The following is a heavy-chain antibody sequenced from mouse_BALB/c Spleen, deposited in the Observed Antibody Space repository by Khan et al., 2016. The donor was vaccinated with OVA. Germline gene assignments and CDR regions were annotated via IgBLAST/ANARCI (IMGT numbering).Heavy chain of an antibody. CDR2: IYPGTDNT. V-gene: IGHV1-76*01. CDR3: AGEEALYYFDY. J-gene: IGHJ2*01. CDR1: GYIFTNYW. D-gene: IGHD3-2*02. Sequence: QVQLKQSGAELVRPGASVKLSCKTSGYIFTNYWIHWVKQRSGQGLEWIARIYPGTDNTYYSEKVRDKATLTADKSSSTAYMQLSSLKSEDSAIYFCAGEEALYYFDYWGQGTTLTVSS.